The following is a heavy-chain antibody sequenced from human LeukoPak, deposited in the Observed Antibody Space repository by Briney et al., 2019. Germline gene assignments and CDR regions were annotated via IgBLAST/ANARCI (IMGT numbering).Heavy chain of an antibody. Sequence: ASVKVSCKASGYTFTSYDINWVRQATGQGLEWMGWMNPNSGNTGYAQKFQGRVTMTRNTSISTAYMELSSLRSEDTAVYYCARSLKYYYDSTGRKGAFDIWGQGTMVTVSS. V-gene: IGHV1-8*01. CDR2: MNPNSGNT. CDR1: GYTFTSYD. J-gene: IGHJ3*02. D-gene: IGHD3-22*01. CDR3: ARSLKYYYDSTGRKGAFDI.